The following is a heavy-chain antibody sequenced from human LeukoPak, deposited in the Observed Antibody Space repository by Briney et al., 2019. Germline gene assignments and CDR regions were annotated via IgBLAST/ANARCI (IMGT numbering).Heavy chain of an antibody. J-gene: IGHJ4*02. CDR3: AKATIAVAGRGYFDY. V-gene: IGHV3-33*06. CDR1: GFTFSSYG. CDR2: IWYDGSNK. D-gene: IGHD6-19*01. Sequence: PGGSLRLSCAASGFTFSSYGMHWVRRAPAKGRNGVAVIWYDGSNKYYADSVKGRFTISRDNSKNTLYLQMNSLRAEDTAVYYCAKATIAVAGRGYFDYWGQGTLVTVSS.